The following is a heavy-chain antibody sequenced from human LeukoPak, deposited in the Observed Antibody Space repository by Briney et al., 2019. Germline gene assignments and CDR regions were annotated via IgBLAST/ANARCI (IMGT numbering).Heavy chain of an antibody. V-gene: IGHV1-69*04. Sequence: RASVKVSCKASGYTFTSYGIRWVRQAPGQGLEWMGRIIPILGMANYAQKFQGRVTITADKSTSTAYMELSSLRSEDTAVYYCARALAPGAFDIWGQGTMVTVSS. CDR1: GYTFTSYG. D-gene: IGHD3-10*01. CDR2: IIPILGMA. J-gene: IGHJ3*02. CDR3: ARALAPGAFDI.